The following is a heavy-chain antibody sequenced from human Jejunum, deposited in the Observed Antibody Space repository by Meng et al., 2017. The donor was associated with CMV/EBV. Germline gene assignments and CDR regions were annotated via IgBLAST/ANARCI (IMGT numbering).Heavy chain of an antibody. CDR1: GDSVSGGSYY. CDR2: IYNSVST. J-gene: IGHJ4*02. Sequence: LSLPCTVSGDSVSGGSYYWTWIRQAPGKGLEWIGYIYNSVSTNYNPSLKSRVTISVDTSKNQFSLKLTSVTAADTAVYYCARDQPADYWGQGTLVTVSS. V-gene: IGHV4-61*01. CDR3: ARDQPADY.